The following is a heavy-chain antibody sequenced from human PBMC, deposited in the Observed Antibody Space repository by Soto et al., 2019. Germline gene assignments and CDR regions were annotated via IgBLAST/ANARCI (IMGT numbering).Heavy chain of an antibody. CDR2: IVVGSGNT. J-gene: IGHJ6*02. D-gene: IGHD2-2*01. Sequence: SVKVSCKASGFTFTSSAVQWVRQARGQRLECIGWIVVGSGNTNYAQKFQERVTITRXXXXSXXXMXLXSLRSEXTAGYYCAADPEYCSSTSCTNYYYYYGMDVWG. CDR3: AADPEYCSSTSCTNYYYYYGMDV. V-gene: IGHV1-58*01. CDR1: GFTFTSSA.